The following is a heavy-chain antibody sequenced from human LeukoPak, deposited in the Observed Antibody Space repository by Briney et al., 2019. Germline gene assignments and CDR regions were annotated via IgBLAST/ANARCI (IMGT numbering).Heavy chain of an antibody. J-gene: IGHJ4*02. V-gene: IGHV3-7*01. CDR3: ARVRGSQSFDY. Sequence: GGSLRLSCAASGFFFRIYSMSWVRQAPGKGLEWVANIKQDGSEKYYVDSVKGRFTISRDSAKNSLYLQMDSLRVEDTAVYYCARVRGSQSFDYWGQGTLVTVSS. D-gene: IGHD1-26*01. CDR1: GFFFRIYS. CDR2: IKQDGSEK.